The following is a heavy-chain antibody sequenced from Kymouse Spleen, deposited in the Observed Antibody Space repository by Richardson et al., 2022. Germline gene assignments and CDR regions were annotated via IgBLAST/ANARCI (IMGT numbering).Heavy chain of an antibody. V-gene: IGHV3-73*02. Sequence: EVQLVESGGGLVQPGGSLKLSCAASGFTFSGSAMHWVRQASGKGLEWVGRIRSKANSYATAYAASVKGRFTISRDDSKNTAYLQMNSLKTEDTAVYYCTFNWNYDWFDPWGQGTLVTVSS. CDR1: GFTFSGSA. CDR2: IRSKANSYAT. D-gene: IGHD1-7*01. J-gene: IGHJ5*02. CDR3: TFNWNYDWFDP.